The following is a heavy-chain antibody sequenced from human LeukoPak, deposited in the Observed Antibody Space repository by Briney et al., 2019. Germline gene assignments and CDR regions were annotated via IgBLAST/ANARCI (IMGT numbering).Heavy chain of an antibody. CDR3: ARVEGDGYYDYVWGSYRYLDY. J-gene: IGHJ4*02. V-gene: IGHV1-2*02. D-gene: IGHD3-16*02. CDR1: GYTFTGYY. Sequence: ASVKVSCKASGYTFTGYYMHWVRQAPGQGLEWMGWINPNSGGTNYAQKFQGRVTMTRDTSISTAYMELSRLRADDTAVYYCARVEGDGYYDYVWGSYRYLDYWGQGTLVTVSS. CDR2: INPNSGGT.